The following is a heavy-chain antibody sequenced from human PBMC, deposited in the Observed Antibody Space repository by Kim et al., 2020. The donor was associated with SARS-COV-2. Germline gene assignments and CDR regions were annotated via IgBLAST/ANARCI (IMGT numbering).Heavy chain of an antibody. V-gene: IGHV3-23*01. J-gene: IGHJ4*02. Sequence: GGSLRLSCAASGFTFSSYAMSWVRQAPGKGLEWVSAISGSGGSTYSEDSVKGRFTISRDNSKNTMYLQMNSVRDEDTAVYYCAKDRRVGEYTAMVYWGQGGLVTVSS. CDR1: GFTFSSYA. CDR2: ISGSGGST. D-gene: IGHD5-18*01. CDR3: AKDRRVGEYTAMVY.